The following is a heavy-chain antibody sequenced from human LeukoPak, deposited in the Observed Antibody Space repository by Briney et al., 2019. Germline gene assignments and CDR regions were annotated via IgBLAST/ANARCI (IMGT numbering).Heavy chain of an antibody. V-gene: IGHV3-30*04. Sequence: GGSLRLSCAASGFTFISYAMHSVRQAPGKGLEWVAVISYDGSNKYNADSVKGRFTISRDNSKKTLYLQMNSLRAEDTAVYYCAREIRPFFDIWGQGTMVTVSS. CDR2: ISYDGSNK. CDR3: AREIRPFFDI. J-gene: IGHJ3*02. CDR1: GFTFISYA.